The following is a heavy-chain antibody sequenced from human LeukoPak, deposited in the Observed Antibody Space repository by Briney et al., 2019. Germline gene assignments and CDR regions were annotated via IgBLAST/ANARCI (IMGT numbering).Heavy chain of an antibody. D-gene: IGHD6-6*01. Sequence: GGSLRLSCAAPGFTLSGYDIHWVRQAIGKGLDWVSGIGSAGDKYHAGSERGRFTISRENAENFVYLQMNGLRAEDTAIYYCVRAKRETSTRPWTSGMDVWGQGTTVTVSS. J-gene: IGHJ6*02. CDR3: VRAKRETSTRPWTSGMDV. V-gene: IGHV3-13*01. CDR2: IGSAGDK. CDR1: GFTLSGYD.